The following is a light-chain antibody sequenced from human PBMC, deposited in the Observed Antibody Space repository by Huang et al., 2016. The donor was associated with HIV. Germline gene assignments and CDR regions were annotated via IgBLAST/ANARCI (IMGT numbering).Light chain of an antibody. J-gene: IGKJ5*01. V-gene: IGKV3-20*01. CDR3: QQYGSLPIT. CDR1: QRVRGSY. CDR2: GSS. Sequence: EIVLTQSPGTLSLSPGERGTLSCRASQRVRGSYLAWYQQKPGQAPRLLIYGSSSRATGIPDRFSGSGSGTDFTLTISRLEPEDFAVYYCQQYGSLPITFGQGTRLEIK.